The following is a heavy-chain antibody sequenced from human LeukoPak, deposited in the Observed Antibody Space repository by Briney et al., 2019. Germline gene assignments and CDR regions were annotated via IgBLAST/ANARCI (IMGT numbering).Heavy chain of an antibody. V-gene: IGHV4-61*02. CDR3: ARGASPVVPYLTVGWFDP. CDR1: GGSISSGSYY. CDR2: IFTSGST. J-gene: IGHJ5*02. D-gene: IGHD2-2*01. Sequence: SETLSLTCTVSGGSISSGSYYWSWIRQPAGKGLEWIGRIFTSGSTNYNPSLKSRVTISVDTSKNQFSLKLNSVTAADTAMYYCARGASPVVPYLTVGWFDPWGQGTLVTVSS.